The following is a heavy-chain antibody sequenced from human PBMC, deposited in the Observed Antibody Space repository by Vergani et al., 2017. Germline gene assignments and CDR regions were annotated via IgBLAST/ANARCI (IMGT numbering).Heavy chain of an antibody. V-gene: IGHV4-4*07. CDR2: IYTSGST. Sequence: QVQLQESGPGLVKPSETLSLTCTVSGGSISSYYWSWIRQPAGKGLEWIGRIYTSGSTNYNPSLKSRVTMSVDTSKNQFSLKLSSVTAADTAVYYCAGDGDSSSWYIRFDPWGQGTLVTVSS. D-gene: IGHD6-13*01. CDR3: AGDGDSSSWYIRFDP. J-gene: IGHJ5*02. CDR1: GGSISSYY.